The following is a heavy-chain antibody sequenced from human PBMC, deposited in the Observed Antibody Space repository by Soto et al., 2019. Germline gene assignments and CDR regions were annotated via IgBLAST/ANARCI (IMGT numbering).Heavy chain of an antibody. J-gene: IGHJ4*02. CDR2: IYYSGST. D-gene: IGHD1-26*01. CDR1: GGSISSYY. V-gene: IGHV4-59*01. Sequence: SETLSLTCTVPGGSISSYYWSWIRQPPGKGLEWIGYIYYSGSTNYNPSLKSRVTITVDTSKNQFSLKLSSVTAADTAVYYCARGSYYAVDYWGQGTLVTVSS. CDR3: ARGSYYAVDY.